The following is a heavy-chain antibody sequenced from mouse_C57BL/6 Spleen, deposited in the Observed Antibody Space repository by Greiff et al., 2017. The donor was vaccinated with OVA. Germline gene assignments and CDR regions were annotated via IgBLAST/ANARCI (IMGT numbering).Heavy chain of an antibody. J-gene: IGHJ3*01. CDR1: GFTFSDYY. Sequence: DVQLVESEGGLVQPGSSMKLSCTASGFTFSDYYMAWVRQVPEKGLEWVANINYDGSSTYYLDSLKSRFIISRDNAKNILYLQMSSLKSEDTATYYCARDDGAYWGQGTLVTVSA. D-gene: IGHD2-3*01. CDR2: INYDGSST. V-gene: IGHV5-16*01. CDR3: ARDDGAY.